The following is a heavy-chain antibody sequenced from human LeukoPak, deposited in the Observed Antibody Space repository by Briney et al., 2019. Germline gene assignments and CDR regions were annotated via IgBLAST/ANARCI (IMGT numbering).Heavy chain of an antibody. V-gene: IGHV3-23*01. Sequence: PGGSLRLSCAASGFTFSSYAMSWVRQAPGKGLKWVSAISGSGGSTYYADSVKGRFTISRDNSKNTLYLQMNSLRAEDTAVYYCAKGDTVTTRMGVNYWGQGTLVTVSS. J-gene: IGHJ4*02. CDR2: ISGSGGST. CDR3: AKGDTVTTRMGVNY. CDR1: GFTFSSYA. D-gene: IGHD4-17*01.